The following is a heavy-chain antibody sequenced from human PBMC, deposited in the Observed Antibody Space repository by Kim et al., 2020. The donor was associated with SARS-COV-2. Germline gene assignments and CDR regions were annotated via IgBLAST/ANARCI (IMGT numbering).Heavy chain of an antibody. CDR2: ISYDGSNK. J-gene: IGHJ4*02. CDR1: GFIFSSYG. Sequence: GGSLRLSCAGSGFIFSSYGMHWVRQAPGEGLEWVAVISYDGSNKYYADSVKGRFTISRDNSKNTLYLQMNSLRAEDTAVYYCAKDRYCSSANCYTNDYWGQGTLVTVSS. V-gene: IGHV3-30*18. CDR3: AKDRYCSSANCYTNDY. D-gene: IGHD2-2*01.